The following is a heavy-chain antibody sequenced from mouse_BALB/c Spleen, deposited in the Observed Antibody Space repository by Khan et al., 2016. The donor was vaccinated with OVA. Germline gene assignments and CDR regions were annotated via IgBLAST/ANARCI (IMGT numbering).Heavy chain of an antibody. D-gene: IGHD2-14*01. V-gene: IGHV5-9-3*01. J-gene: IGHJ2*01. CDR1: GFTFSSYA. CDR3: ARRDYGYNIYFDY. Sequence: EVHLVESGGGLVKPGGSLKLSCAASGFTFSSYAMSWVRQTPENRLEWVATISSGGSYTYYQDSVKGRFTLSRDNAKNTLYLQRSSLRSEDTAMYYCARRDYGYNIYFDYWGQGTTLTVSS. CDR2: ISSGGSYT.